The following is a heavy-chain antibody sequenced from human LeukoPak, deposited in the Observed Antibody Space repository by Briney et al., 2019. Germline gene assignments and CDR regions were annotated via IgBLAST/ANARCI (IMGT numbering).Heavy chain of an antibody. D-gene: IGHD6-13*01. CDR2: ISAYNGNT. CDR1: GYTFTSYY. Sequence: GASVKVSCKASGYTFTSYYMHWVRQAPGQGLEWMGWISAYNGNTNYAQKLQGRVTMTTDTSTSTAYMELRSLRSDDTAVYYCARDPTRRIAAAGTGYYFDYWGQGTLVTVSS. J-gene: IGHJ4*02. CDR3: ARDPTRRIAAAGTGYYFDY. V-gene: IGHV1-18*04.